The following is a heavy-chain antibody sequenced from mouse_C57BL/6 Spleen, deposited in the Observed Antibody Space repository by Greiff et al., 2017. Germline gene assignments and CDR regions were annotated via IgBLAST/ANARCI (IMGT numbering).Heavy chain of an antibody. CDR3: ARWGITGTDYFDY. Sequence: VQLQQPGAELVRPGSSVKLSCKASGYTFTSYWMHWVKQRPIQGLEWIGNIDPSDSETHYNQKFKDKATLTVDKSSSTAYMQLSSLTSEDSAVYYCARWGITGTDYFDYWGQGTTLTVSS. CDR1: GYTFTSYW. D-gene: IGHD4-1*01. V-gene: IGHV1-52*01. J-gene: IGHJ2*01. CDR2: IDPSDSET.